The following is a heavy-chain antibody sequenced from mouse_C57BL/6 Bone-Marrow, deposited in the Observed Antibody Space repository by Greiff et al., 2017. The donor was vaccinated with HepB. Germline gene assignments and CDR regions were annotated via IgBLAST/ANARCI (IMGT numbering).Heavy chain of an antibody. CDR2: IRSKSNNYAT. D-gene: IGHD2-4*01. CDR3: VRHIYYDYDGPPSYAMDY. V-gene: IGHV10-1*01. CDR1: GFSFNTYA. Sequence: EVKLMESGGGLVQPKGSLKLSCAASGFSFNTYAMNWVRQAPGKGLEWVARIRSKSNNYATYYADSVKDRFTISRDDSESMLYLQMNNLKTEDTAMYYCVRHIYYDYDGPPSYAMDYWGQGTSVTVSS. J-gene: IGHJ4*01.